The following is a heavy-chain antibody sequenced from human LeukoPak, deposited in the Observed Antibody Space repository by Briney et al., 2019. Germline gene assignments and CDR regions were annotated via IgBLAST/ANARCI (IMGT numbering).Heavy chain of an antibody. V-gene: IGHV3-49*04. CDR2: IRTKAYGGTT. J-gene: IGHJ4*02. D-gene: IGHD2/OR15-2a*01. Sequence: GGSLRLSCAASGLTFSSYAMSWVRQAPGKGLEWVGFIRTKAYGGTTEYAASVKGRFSISRDDSKSIAYLQMNSLKTEDTAVYFCTRHLWGRNYFDYWGQGTLVTASS. CDR3: TRHLWGRNYFDY. CDR1: GLTFSSYA.